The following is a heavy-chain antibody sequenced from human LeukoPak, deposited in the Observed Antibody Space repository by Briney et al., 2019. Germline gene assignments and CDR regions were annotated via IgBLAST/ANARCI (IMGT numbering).Heavy chain of an antibody. CDR1: GGSISSGSYY. V-gene: IGHV4-61*02. CDR3: ARGPSLGGRKYYFDY. J-gene: IGHJ4*02. CDR2: IYTSGST. D-gene: IGHD3-16*01. Sequence: PSETLSLTCTVSGGSISSGSYYWSWIRQPAGKGLGWIGRIYTSGSTNYNPSLKSRVTMSVDTSKNQFSLKLSSVTAADTAVYYCARGPSLGGRKYYFDYWGQGTLVTVSS.